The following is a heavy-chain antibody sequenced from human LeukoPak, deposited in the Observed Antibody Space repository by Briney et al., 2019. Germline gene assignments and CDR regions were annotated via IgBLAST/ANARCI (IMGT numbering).Heavy chain of an antibody. CDR3: ARDASRSYCSGGSCYSRWFDP. J-gene: IGHJ5*02. Sequence: SETLSLTCAVSGRSFSNYYWSSIRQPRGKGLEWIGEINRSGSTNYHPSRKSRFTMSVDTSKIQFSLNLSSVTAADTAVYYCARDASRSYCSGGSCYSRWFDPWGQGTLVTVSS. V-gene: IGHV4-34*01. CDR1: GRSFSNYY. CDR2: INRSGST. D-gene: IGHD2-15*01.